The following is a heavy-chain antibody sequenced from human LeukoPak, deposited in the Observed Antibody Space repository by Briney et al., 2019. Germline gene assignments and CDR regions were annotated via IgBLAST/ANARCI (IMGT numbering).Heavy chain of an antibody. CDR1: GYTFTGYY. J-gene: IGHJ4*02. CDR3: ARDRIYSYGLIRWNKGYYFDY. V-gene: IGHV1-2*02. CDR2: INPNSGGT. Sequence: GASVKVSCKASGYTFTGYYMHWVRQAPGQGLEWMGWINPNSGGTNYAQKFQGRVTMTRDTSISTAYMELSRLRSDDTAVYYCARDRIYSYGLIRWNKGYYFDYWGQGTLVTVSS. D-gene: IGHD5-18*01.